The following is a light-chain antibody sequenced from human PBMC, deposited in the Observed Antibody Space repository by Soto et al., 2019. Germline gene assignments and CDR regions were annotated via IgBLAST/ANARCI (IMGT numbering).Light chain of an antibody. CDR1: SSDVGGYNY. Sequence: ALTQPASVSGSPGQSITISCTGTSSDVGGYNYVSWYQQHPGKAPKLMIYDVSNRPSGVSNRFSGSKSGNTASLTISGLQAEDEADYYCSSYTSSSTLYVFGTGTQLTV. V-gene: IGLV2-14*01. J-gene: IGLJ1*01. CDR3: SSYTSSSTLYV. CDR2: DVS.